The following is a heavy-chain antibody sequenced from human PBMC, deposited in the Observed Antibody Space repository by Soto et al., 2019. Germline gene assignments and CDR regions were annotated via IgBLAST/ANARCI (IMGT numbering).Heavy chain of an antibody. J-gene: IGHJ4*02. CDR1: GGSFSGYY. V-gene: IGHV4-34*01. Sequence: QVQLQQWGAGLLKPSETLSLTCAVYGGSFSGYYWSWIRQPPGKGLEWIGEINHSGSTNYNPSLKSRVTXXVXSXXTQCSLTLSSVTAADTAVYYCARRGSVAAAGTSDYWGQGTLVTVSS. D-gene: IGHD6-13*01. CDR2: INHSGST. CDR3: ARRGSVAAAGTSDY.